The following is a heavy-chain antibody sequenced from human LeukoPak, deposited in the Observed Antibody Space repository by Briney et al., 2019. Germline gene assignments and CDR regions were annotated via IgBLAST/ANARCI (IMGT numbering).Heavy chain of an antibody. CDR1: GGSISSSSYY. Sequence: SETLSLTCTVSGGSISSSSYYWGWIRQPPGKGLEWIGSIYYSGSTYYNPSLKSRVTISVDTSKNQFSLKLSSVTAADTAVYYCARDLIAMATIISPPYYFDYWGQGTLVTVSS. J-gene: IGHJ4*02. CDR3: ARDLIAMATIISPPYYFDY. CDR2: IYYSGST. D-gene: IGHD5-24*01. V-gene: IGHV4-39*07.